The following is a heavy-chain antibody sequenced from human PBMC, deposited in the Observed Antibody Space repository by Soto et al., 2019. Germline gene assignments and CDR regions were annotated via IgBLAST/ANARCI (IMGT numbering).Heavy chain of an antibody. CDR3: GRGNSCYIWAF. CDR2: IKRDGREK. V-gene: IGHV3-7*01. CDR1: GFIVRSYW. D-gene: IGHD3-16*01. Sequence: LRLGCAACGFIVRSYWMTLVRQAPGKGLEWVANIKRDGREKYYVDSVKGRFTISRDNAKNSLYLQMNSLRAEVMFVYDDGRGNSCYIWAFRVNGTTVPVSP. J-gene: IGHJ6*04.